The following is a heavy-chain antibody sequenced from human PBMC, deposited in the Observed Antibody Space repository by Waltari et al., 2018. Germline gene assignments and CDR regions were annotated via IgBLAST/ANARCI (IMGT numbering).Heavy chain of an antibody. CDR2: INSEGSGT. Sequence: EVQLVESGGGLVQPGGSLRLSCAASGFTFSRYWMHWVRQVPGKGLGWVSRINSEGSGTIYADSVKGRFTISRDNAKNTLYLQLNSLRVEDTAVYYCAREPSPDSSGYFYYYMDVWGKGTTVTVSS. V-gene: IGHV3-74*01. D-gene: IGHD3-22*01. CDR1: GFTFSRYW. CDR3: AREPSPDSSGYFYYYMDV. J-gene: IGHJ6*03.